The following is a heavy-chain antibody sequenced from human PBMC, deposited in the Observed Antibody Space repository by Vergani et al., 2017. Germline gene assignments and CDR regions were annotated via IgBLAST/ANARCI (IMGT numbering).Heavy chain of an antibody. CDR1: GYPFTSYY. Sequence: QVQLVQSGAEVKKPGASVKVPCKASGYPFTSYYMHWVRQAPGQGLEWMGIINPSGGSTSYAQKFQGRVTMTRDTSTSTVYMELGSLRSEDTAVYYCARHSTPRGQWLVRRLNTHVDYWGQGTLVTVSS. CDR2: INPSGGST. CDR3: ARHSTPRGQWLVRRLNTHVDY. J-gene: IGHJ4*02. V-gene: IGHV1-46*01. D-gene: IGHD6-19*01.